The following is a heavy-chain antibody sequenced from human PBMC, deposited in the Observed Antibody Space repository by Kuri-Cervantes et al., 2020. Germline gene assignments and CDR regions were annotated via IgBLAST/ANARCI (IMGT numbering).Heavy chain of an antibody. J-gene: IGHJ4*02. V-gene: IGHV4-34*01. Sequence: TLSLTCAASEFTFGTYAMTWVRQAPGKGLEWIGEINHSGSTNYNPSLKSRVTISVDTSKNQFSLKLSSVTAADTAVYYCARYTYCSTGRCYEDYWGQGTLVTVSS. CDR2: INHSGST. D-gene: IGHD2-15*01. CDR1: EFTFGTYA. CDR3: ARYTYCSTGRCYEDY.